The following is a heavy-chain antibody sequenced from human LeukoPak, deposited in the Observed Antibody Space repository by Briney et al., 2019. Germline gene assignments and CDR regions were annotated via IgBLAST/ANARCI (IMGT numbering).Heavy chain of an antibody. CDR3: EGGTRRVVTAIQPFDY. D-gene: IGHD2-21*02. J-gene: IGHJ4*02. CDR2: ISSSSSYI. CDR1: GFTFNSYS. Sequence: GGSLRLSCVASGFTFNSYSMNWVRQAPGKGLEWVASISSSSSYIYYVDSVKGRFTISRDNAKNSLYLQMNSLRAEDTAVYYCEGGTRRVVTAIQPFDYWGQGTLVTVSS. V-gene: IGHV3-21*01.